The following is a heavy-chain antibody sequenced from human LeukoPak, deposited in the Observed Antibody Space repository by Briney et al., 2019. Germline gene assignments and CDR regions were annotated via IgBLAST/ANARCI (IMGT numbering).Heavy chain of an antibody. Sequence: PSETLSLTCTVSGGSTNNYYWSWIRQPAGKGLEWIGRIYTRGSTNYNPSLKSRVTMSADTSKNQFSLKLSSVTAADTAVYYCARGRYCSTDICSGGDAFDIWGQGTMVSVSS. CDR1: GGSTNNYY. V-gene: IGHV4-4*07. D-gene: IGHD2-2*01. J-gene: IGHJ3*02. CDR3: ARGRYCSTDICSGGDAFDI. CDR2: IYTRGST.